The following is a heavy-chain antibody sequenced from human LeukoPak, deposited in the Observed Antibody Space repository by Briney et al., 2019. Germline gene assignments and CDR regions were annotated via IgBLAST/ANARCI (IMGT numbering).Heavy chain of an antibody. D-gene: IGHD6-19*01. J-gene: IGHJ4*02. CDR2: ISSSSSYI. CDR1: GFTFSSYS. Sequence: GGSLRLSCAASGFTFSSYSMNWVRQAPGKGLEWVSSISSSSSYIYYADSVKGRFTISRDSAKNSLYLQMNSLRAEDTAVYYCARGSAVAAPLNYWGQGTLVTVSS. CDR3: ARGSAVAAPLNY. V-gene: IGHV3-21*01.